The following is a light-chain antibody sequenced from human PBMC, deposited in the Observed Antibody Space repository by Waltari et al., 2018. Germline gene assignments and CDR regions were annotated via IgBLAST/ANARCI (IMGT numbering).Light chain of an antibody. CDR1: QSVFPSSNHKNY. CDR2: WAS. J-gene: IGKJ5*01. V-gene: IGKV4-1*01. CDR3: QHYYSPPLT. Sequence: DIVMTQSPDSLAVSLGERATIHCKSSQSVFPSSNHKNYLAWYQQKPGQPPKLLIYWASTRESGVPDRFSGSGSGTDFTLTISSLQAEDVAVYYCQHYYSPPLTFGRGTQLEI.